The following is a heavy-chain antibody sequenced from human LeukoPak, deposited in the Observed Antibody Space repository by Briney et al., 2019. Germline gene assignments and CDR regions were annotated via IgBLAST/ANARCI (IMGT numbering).Heavy chain of an antibody. CDR3: ARDRITMTVENAFDI. CDR1: GFTFSSYS. Sequence: PGGSLRLSCAASGFTFSSYSMNWVRQAPGKGLGWVSSISSTGSYIYYADSVKGGFTIFRDNAKKSLFLQINSLRAEDTAVYFCARDRITMTVENAFDIWGQGTMVIVSS. V-gene: IGHV3-21*01. CDR2: ISSTGSYI. D-gene: IGHD3-22*01. J-gene: IGHJ3*02.